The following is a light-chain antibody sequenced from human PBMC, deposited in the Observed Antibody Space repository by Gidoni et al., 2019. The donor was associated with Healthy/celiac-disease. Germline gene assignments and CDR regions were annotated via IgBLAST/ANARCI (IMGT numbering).Light chain of an antibody. CDR2: DAS. Sequence: IVLTQYPATLSLSPGERAPLSCTASQSVSSYLAFYQQKSGEAPRLLIYDASNVATGIPARFSVSGSGTDFTLTISSLEPEDFAVYYCQQRSYWPPTFGGGTKVEIK. CDR1: QSVSSY. J-gene: IGKJ4*01. CDR3: QQRSYWPPT. V-gene: IGKV3-11*01.